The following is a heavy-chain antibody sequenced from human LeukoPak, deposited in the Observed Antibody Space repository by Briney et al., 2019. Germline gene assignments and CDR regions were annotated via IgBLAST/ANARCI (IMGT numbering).Heavy chain of an antibody. CDR1: GFTFSSYW. CDR3: ATQSSSCPYH. CDR2: INSDGSST. V-gene: IGHV3-74*01. J-gene: IGHJ5*02. D-gene: IGHD6-13*01. Sequence: GGSLRLSCAASGFTFSSYWMHWVRQAPGKGLVWVSRINSDGSSTTYVDSVKGRFTISRDNAKNTLYLQMNSLRAEDTAVYYCATQSSSCPYHWGQGTLVTVSS.